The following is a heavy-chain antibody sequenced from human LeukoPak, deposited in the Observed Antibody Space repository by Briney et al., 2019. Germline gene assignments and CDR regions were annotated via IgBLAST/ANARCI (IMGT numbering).Heavy chain of an antibody. CDR1: GFTFSSYA. CDR2: ISGSGGST. V-gene: IGHV3-23*01. CDR3: AKNPPRIRYFDWPKDY. D-gene: IGHD3-9*01. Sequence: GGSLRLSCAASGFTFSSYAMSWVRQAPGKGLEWVSAISGSGGSTYYADSVKGRFTISRDNSKNTLYPQMNSLRAEDTAVYYCAKNPPRIRYFDWPKDYWGQGTLVTVSS. J-gene: IGHJ4*02.